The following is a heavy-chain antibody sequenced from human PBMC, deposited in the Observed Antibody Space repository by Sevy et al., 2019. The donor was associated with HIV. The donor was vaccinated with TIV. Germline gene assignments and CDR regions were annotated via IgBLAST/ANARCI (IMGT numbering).Heavy chain of an antibody. CDR1: GFTISNYW. V-gene: IGHV3-74*01. Sequence: GGYLRLSCAASGFTISNYWMHWVRQVPGKGPTWVSNIRGDGTTTVYADSVKGRFTISRDNAKNTLYLQMNNLRAEDTATYYCGRYAYDSNFDYWGQGTLVTVSS. J-gene: IGHJ4*02. CDR2: IRGDGTTT. CDR3: GRYAYDSNFDY. D-gene: IGHD3-16*01.